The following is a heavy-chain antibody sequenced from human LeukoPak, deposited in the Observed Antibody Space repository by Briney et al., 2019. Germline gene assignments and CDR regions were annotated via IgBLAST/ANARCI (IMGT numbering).Heavy chain of an antibody. V-gene: IGHV4-39*02. CDR2: IFRTGST. CDR3: ARRVGFYGSGSLNYFDP. D-gene: IGHD3-10*01. CDR1: GVSIGTSSYY. Sequence: SETLSPTCTVSGVSIGTSSYYWGWIRQPPGKGLEWIGSIFRTGSTYYSASLKSRLSISVDTSKNHIVLKLTSVTAADTAVYFCARRVGFYGSGSLNYFDPWGQGILVSVSS. J-gene: IGHJ5*01.